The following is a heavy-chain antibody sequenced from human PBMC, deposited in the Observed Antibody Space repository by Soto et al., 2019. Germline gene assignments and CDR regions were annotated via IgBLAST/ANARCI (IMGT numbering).Heavy chain of an antibody. J-gene: IGHJ4*02. V-gene: IGHV3-33*01. CDR2: IWYDGSNK. D-gene: IGHD2-21*02. CDR3: ARGGSVVVTASRFDY. Sequence: QVQLVESGGGVVQPGRSLRLSCAASGFTFSSYGMHWVRQAPGKGLEWVAVIWYDGSNKYYADSVKGRFTISRDNSKNTLYLQMTSLRAEDTAVYYCARGGSVVVTASRFDYWGQGTLVTVSS. CDR1: GFTFSSYG.